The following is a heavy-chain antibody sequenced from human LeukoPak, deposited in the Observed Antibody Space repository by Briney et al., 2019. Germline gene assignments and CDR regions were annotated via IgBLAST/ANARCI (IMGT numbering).Heavy chain of an antibody. CDR3: AGAYDILTGETLPFDY. CDR1: GGSVSSGSYY. CDR2: IYYSGST. V-gene: IGHV4-61*01. J-gene: IGHJ4*02. Sequence: PSETLPLTCTVSGGSVSSGSYYWSWIRQPPGKGLEWIGYIYYSGSTNYNPSLKSRVTISVDTSKNQFSLKLSSVTAADTAVYYCAGAYDILTGETLPFDYWGQGTLVTVSS. D-gene: IGHD3-9*01.